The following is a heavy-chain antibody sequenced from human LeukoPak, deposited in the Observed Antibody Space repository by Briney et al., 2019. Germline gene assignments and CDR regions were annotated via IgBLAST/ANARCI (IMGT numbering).Heavy chain of an antibody. D-gene: IGHD6-19*01. V-gene: IGHV3-53*01. J-gene: IGHJ5*02. Sequence: GGALRLSRAPSGFTASSNYMSWVRQAPGKGLDWVAVIYSSGSTKYADSVTGRFTISRDESKIPLYLDMNSLRAEDTAVYYCAGGALYISGWLKRFEPWARRTGVSVFS. CDR2: IYSSGST. CDR3: AGGALYISGWLKRFEP. CDR1: GFTASSNY.